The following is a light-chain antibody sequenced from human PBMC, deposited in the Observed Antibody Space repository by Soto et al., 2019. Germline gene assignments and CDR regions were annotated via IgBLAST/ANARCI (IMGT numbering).Light chain of an antibody. CDR3: QMYNSVPRK. CDR1: QAISNN. Sequence: DIQMTQSPSSLSPSVGDRVSLTCRASQAISNNLSWYQQKPGEVPKFLIHAASTLQSGVPSRFSGSGSGTDFTLIVSSLQPEDVATYYCQMYNSVPRKFGQGTKVEIK. V-gene: IGKV1-27*01. CDR2: AAS. J-gene: IGKJ1*01.